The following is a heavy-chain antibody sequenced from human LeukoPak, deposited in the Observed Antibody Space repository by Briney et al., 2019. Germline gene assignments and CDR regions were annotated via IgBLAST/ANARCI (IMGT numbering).Heavy chain of an antibody. Sequence: SVKVSCKASGGTFSSYAISWVRQAPGQGLEWMGGIIPIFGTANYAQKFQGRVTITADESTSTAYMELSSLRSEDTAVYYCASLVYCSSTSCYRGAFDIWGQGTMVTVSS. V-gene: IGHV1-69*13. D-gene: IGHD2-2*02. J-gene: IGHJ3*02. CDR1: GGTFSSYA. CDR3: ASLVYCSSTSCYRGAFDI. CDR2: IIPIFGTA.